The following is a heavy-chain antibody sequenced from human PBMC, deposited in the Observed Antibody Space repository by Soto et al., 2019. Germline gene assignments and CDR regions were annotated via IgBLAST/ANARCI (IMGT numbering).Heavy chain of an antibody. V-gene: IGHV1-2*02. CDR1: GYIFTDHY. CDR2: INPISGDT. Sequence: ASVKVSCKASGYIFTDHYIHWVRQAPGQGLEWMGWINPISGDTDYAQKFQGRVIMTRDTSILTANMDLSRLKSDDTADSYCSGVRRSPYGVDVWGQGTTVTVSS. J-gene: IGHJ6*02. D-gene: IGHD3-16*01. CDR3: SGVRRSPYGVDV.